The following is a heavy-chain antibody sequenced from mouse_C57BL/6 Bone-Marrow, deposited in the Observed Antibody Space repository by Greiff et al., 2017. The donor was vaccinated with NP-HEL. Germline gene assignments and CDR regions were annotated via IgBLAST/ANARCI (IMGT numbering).Heavy chain of an antibody. CDR2: ISSGSSTI. V-gene: IGHV5-17*01. CDR3: ARRYRGLYYYAMDY. D-gene: IGHD2-12*01. J-gene: IGHJ4*01. CDR1: GFTFSDYG. Sequence: EVKLMESEGGLVKPGGSLKLSCAASGFTFSDYGMHWVRQAPEKGLEWVAYISSGSSTIYYADTVKGRFTISRDNAKNTLFLQMTSLRSEDTAMYYCARRYRGLYYYAMDYWGQGTSVTVSS.